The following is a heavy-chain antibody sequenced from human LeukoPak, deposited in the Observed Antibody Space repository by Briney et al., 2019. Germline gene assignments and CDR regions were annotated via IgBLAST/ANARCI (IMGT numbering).Heavy chain of an antibody. CDR1: GYTFTGYY. V-gene: IGHV1-2*02. CDR3: ARAKGRGSGTPSILEY. CDR2: INPNSGGT. Sequence: ASVKVSCKASGYTFTGYYMHWVRQAPGQGPEWMGWINPNSGGTNYAQKFQGRVTMTRDTSTSTAYMELSRLRSDDTAVYYCARAKGRGSGTPSILEYWGQGTLVTVSS. D-gene: IGHD3-10*01. J-gene: IGHJ4*02.